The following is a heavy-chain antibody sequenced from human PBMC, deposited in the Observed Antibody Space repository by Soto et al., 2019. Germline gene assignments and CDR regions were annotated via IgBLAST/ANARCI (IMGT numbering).Heavy chain of an antibody. Sequence: PGGSLRLSCAASGFTFSSYAMSWVRQAPGKGLEWVSAISGSGGSTYYADSVKGRFTISRDNSKNTLYLQMNSLRAVDTAVYYCAKYGRWLVHFYYYGMDVWGQGTTVTVSS. J-gene: IGHJ6*02. D-gene: IGHD6-19*01. V-gene: IGHV3-23*01. CDR2: ISGSGGST. CDR3: AKYGRWLVHFYYYGMDV. CDR1: GFTFSSYA.